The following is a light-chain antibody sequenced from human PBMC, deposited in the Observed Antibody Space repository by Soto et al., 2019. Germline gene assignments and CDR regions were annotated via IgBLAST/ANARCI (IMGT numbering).Light chain of an antibody. CDR3: QQYNNCLSLT. V-gene: IGKV3-15*01. CDR2: GAT. CDR1: QSVSSN. Sequence: EIVMTQSPATLSVSPGERATLSCRASQSVSSNFAWYQQKPGQAPTLLIYGATTRATGIPARVSGSGSGTEFTLTISSLQYEDFAVYYCQQYNNCLSLTFGGGTKVEIK. J-gene: IGKJ4*01.